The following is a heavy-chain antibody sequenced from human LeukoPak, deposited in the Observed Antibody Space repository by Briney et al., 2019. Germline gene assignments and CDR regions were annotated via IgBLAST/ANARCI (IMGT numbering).Heavy chain of an antibody. CDR1: GFTFSSYW. CDR3: ARDIIVGATSQGFDY. D-gene: IGHD1-26*01. V-gene: IGHV3-74*01. CDR2: INSDGSST. J-gene: IGHJ4*02. Sequence: GGSLRLSCAASGFTFSSYWMHWVRQAPGKGLVWVSRINSDGSSTSYADSVKGRFTISRYNAKNTLYLQMNSLRAEDTAVYYCARDIIVGATSQGFDYWGQGTLVTVSS.